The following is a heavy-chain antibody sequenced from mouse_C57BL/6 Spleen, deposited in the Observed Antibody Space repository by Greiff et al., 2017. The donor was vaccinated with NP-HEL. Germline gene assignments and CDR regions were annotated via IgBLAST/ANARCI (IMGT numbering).Heavy chain of an antibody. J-gene: IGHJ4*01. CDR1: GFTFSSYA. CDR3: ARDPYYGSSNYYAMDY. Sequence: EVQLVESGGGLVKPGGSLKLSCAASGFTFSSYAMSWVRQTPEKRLEWVATISDGGSYTYYPDNVKGRFTISRDNAKNNLYLQMSHLKSEDTAMYYCARDPYYGSSNYYAMDYWGQGTSVTVSS. CDR2: ISDGGSYT. V-gene: IGHV5-4*01. D-gene: IGHD1-1*01.